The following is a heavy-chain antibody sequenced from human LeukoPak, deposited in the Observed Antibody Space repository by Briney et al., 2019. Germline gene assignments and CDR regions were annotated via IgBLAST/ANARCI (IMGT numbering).Heavy chain of an antibody. CDR2: IFYSGYT. J-gene: IGHJ1*01. D-gene: IGHD3-22*01. CDR1: GGSINRGGYY. V-gene: IGHV4-31*02. Sequence: PSETLSLTCIVSGGSINRGGYYWTWNRQHPGKGLEWIGLIFYSGYTDYNPALTSRLTISLDTSKNQFSLRLTSVTAADTAVYFCASGYDSSAPFRLWGQGTLVTVSS. CDR3: ASGYDSSAPFRL.